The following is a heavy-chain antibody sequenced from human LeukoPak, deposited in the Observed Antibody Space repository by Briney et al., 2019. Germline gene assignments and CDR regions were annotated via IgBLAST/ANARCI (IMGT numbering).Heavy chain of an antibody. CDR3: AKDSGSGKDLYYYCMHV. J-gene: IGHJ6*04. CDR2: ITSDGNTT. D-gene: IGHD3-16*01. V-gene: IGHV3-30*18. Sequence: GGSLRLSCAASGLIFSSYGMRWVRQAPGKGLEWVAVITSDGNTTYYADSVKGRFTISRDNSKNTLYLQMDSLRADDTAVDYCAKDSGSGKDLYYYCMHVWGKGTTVPVSS. CDR1: GLIFSSYG.